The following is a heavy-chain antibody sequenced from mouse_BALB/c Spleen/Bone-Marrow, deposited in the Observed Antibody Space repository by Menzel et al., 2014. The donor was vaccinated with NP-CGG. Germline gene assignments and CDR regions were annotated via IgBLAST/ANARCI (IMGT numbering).Heavy chain of an antibody. J-gene: IGHJ2*01. D-gene: IGHD1-1*01. V-gene: IGHV14-3*02. Sequence: DVKLVESGAELVKPGASVKLSCTASGFNIKDTYMHWVKRRPEQGLEWIGRIDPANGNTKYDPKFQGKATITADTSSNTAYLQLSSLTSEDTAVYYCARSYGSSPFDYWGQGTTLTVSS. CDR1: GFNIKDTY. CDR2: IDPANGNT. CDR3: ARSYGSSPFDY.